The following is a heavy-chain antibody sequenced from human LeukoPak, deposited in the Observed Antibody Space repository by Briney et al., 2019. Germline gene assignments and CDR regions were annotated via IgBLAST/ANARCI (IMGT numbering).Heavy chain of an antibody. CDR2: IKQDGSEK. Sequence: GGSLRLSCAASGFTFSSYWMSWVRQAPGKGLEWVANIKQDGSEKSYVDTVKGRFTISRDNAKNSLYLQMNSLRAEDTAVYYCARGRDDFWSGYSYYFDYWGQGTLVTVSS. D-gene: IGHD3-3*01. J-gene: IGHJ4*02. V-gene: IGHV3-7*01. CDR1: GFTFSSYW. CDR3: ARGRDDFWSGYSYYFDY.